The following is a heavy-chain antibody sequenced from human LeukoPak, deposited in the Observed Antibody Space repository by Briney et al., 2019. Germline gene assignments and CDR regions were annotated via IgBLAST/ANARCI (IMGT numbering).Heavy chain of an antibody. CDR3: ARDQLAAFDY. V-gene: IGHV4-59*01. J-gene: IGHJ4*02. CDR2: INYSGST. Sequence: SETLSLTCTVSGASIRSYYWSWIRQPPGKGLEWIGDINYSGSTNYNPSLKSRVTISVDTSKNQFSLKLSSVTAADTAVYYCARDQLAAFDYWGRGTLVTVSS. CDR1: GASIRSYY.